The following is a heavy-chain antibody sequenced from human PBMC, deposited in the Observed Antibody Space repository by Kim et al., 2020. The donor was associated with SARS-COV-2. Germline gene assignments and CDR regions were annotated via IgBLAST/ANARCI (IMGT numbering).Heavy chain of an antibody. Sequence: SETLSLTCTVSGGSISSYYWSWIRQPPGKGLEWIGYIYYSGSTNYNPSLKSRVTISVDTSKNQYSLKLSSVTAADTAVYYCARIVSRSSGWPGGWFDPWGQGTLVTVSS. CDR2: IYYSGST. J-gene: IGHJ5*02. D-gene: IGHD6-19*01. V-gene: IGHV4-59*01. CDR1: GGSISSYY. CDR3: ARIVSRSSGWPGGWFDP.